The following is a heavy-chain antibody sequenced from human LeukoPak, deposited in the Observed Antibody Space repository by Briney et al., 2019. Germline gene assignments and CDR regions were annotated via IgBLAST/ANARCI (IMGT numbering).Heavy chain of an antibody. CDR3: TTNELADYYYYMDV. CDR1: GFTFSNAW. Sequence: GGSLRLSCAASGFTFSNAWMSWVRQAPGKGLEWVGRIKSKTDGGTTDYAAPVKGRFTISRDDSKNTLYLQMNSLKTEDTAVYYCTTNELADYYYYMDVWGKGTTVTVSS. J-gene: IGHJ6*03. V-gene: IGHV3-15*01. CDR2: IKSKTDGGTT.